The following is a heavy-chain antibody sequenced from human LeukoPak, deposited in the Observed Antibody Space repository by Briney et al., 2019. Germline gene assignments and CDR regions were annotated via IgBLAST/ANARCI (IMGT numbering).Heavy chain of an antibody. V-gene: IGHV4-39*07. D-gene: IGHD6-6*01. CDR1: GGSISSSSYY. Sequence: SETLSLTCTVSGGSISSSSYYWGWIRQPPGKGLEWIGSIYYSGSTYYNPSLKSRVTISVDTSKNQFSLKLSSVTAADTAVYYCARAVGQLVNYFDYWGQGTLVTVSS. CDR3: ARAVGQLVNYFDY. CDR2: IYYSGST. J-gene: IGHJ4*02.